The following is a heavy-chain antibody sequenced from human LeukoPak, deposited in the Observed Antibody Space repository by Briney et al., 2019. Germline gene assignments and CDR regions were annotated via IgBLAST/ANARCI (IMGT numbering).Heavy chain of an antibody. CDR1: GGSIDTYY. CDR3: ARVEWFGELLYWFDP. J-gene: IGHJ5*02. D-gene: IGHD3-10*01. V-gene: IGHV4-59*01. Sequence: SETLSLTCTVSGGSIDTYYWNWIRQPPGKGLEWIGYVFHTGSTNYNPSLKSRVTISVDTSKNRFSLKLSSVTAADTAVYYCARVEWFGELLYWFDPWGQGTLVTVSS. CDR2: VFHTGST.